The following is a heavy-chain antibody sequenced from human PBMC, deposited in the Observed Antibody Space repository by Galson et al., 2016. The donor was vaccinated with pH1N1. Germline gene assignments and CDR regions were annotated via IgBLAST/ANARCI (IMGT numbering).Heavy chain of an antibody. Sequence: QSGAEVKKPGESLKISCKGSGYSLTSYWIGWVRQMPGKGLEWMGIIYPGDSDTRYSPSFQGQVTISADKSISTAYLQWCSLKASDTALYYCASGGYCSGSSCYSAAFDIWGQGTMVTVSS. CDR1: GYSLTSYW. D-gene: IGHD2-15*01. CDR3: ASGGYCSGSSCYSAAFDI. V-gene: IGHV5-51*03. CDR2: IYPGDSDT. J-gene: IGHJ3*02.